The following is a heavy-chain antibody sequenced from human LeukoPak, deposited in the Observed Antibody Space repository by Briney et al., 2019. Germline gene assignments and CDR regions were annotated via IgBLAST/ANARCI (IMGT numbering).Heavy chain of an antibody. CDR1: GFTFSSYS. D-gene: IGHD3-22*01. CDR2: ISSSSSYI. J-gene: IGHJ4*02. CDR3: ARDIYDSSGSTDY. Sequence: GGSLRLSCAASGFTFSSYSMNWVRQAPGKGLEWVSSISSSSSYIYYADSVKFRFTISRDNAKNSLYLQMNSLRAEDTAVYYCARDIYDSSGSTDYWGQGTLVTVSS. V-gene: IGHV3-21*01.